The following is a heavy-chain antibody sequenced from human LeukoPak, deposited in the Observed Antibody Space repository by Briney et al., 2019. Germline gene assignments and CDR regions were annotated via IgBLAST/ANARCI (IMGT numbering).Heavy chain of an antibody. V-gene: IGHV3-23*01. Sequence: GGSLRLSCAASGFTFSSYAMSWVRQAPGKGLEWVSAISGSGGSTYYADSVKGRFTISRDNSKNTLYLQMNSLRAEDTAVYYCAFSPHQLLGSDIAAAGSFAEYFQHWGQGTLVTVSS. CDR1: GFTFSSYA. J-gene: IGHJ1*01. CDR3: AFSPHQLLGSDIAAAGSFAEYFQH. D-gene: IGHD6-13*01. CDR2: ISGSGGST.